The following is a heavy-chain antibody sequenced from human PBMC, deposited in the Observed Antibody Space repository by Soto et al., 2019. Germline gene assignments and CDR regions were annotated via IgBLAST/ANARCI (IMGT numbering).Heavy chain of an antibody. D-gene: IGHD3-22*01. CDR3: ARDSSGQNDAFDI. V-gene: IGHV3-30-3*01. Sequence: GGSLRLSCAASGFTFSSYAMHWVRQAPGKGLEWVAVISYDGSNKYYADSVKGRFTISRDNSKNTLYLQMNSLRAEDTAVYYCARDSSGQNDAFDIWGQGTMVTVPS. J-gene: IGHJ3*02. CDR2: ISYDGSNK. CDR1: GFTFSSYA.